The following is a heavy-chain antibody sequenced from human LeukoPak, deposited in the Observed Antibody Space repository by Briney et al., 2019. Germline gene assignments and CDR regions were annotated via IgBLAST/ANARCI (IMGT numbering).Heavy chain of an antibody. CDR3: ATGRRSSSWYGSRVAWFDP. Sequence: SETLSLTCTVSGGSISTSNYYWGWIRQPPGKGLEWIGNTFYSGSTYYSPSLKSRVTISLDTSRNQFSLKLNSVTAADTAVYYRATGRRSSSWYGSRVAWFDPWGQGTLVTVSS. J-gene: IGHJ5*02. V-gene: IGHV4-39*07. CDR1: GGSISTSNYY. D-gene: IGHD6-13*01. CDR2: TFYSGST.